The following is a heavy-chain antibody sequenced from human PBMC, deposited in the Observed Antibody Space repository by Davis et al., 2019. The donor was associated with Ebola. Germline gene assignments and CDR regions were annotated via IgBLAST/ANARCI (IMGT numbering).Heavy chain of an antibody. V-gene: IGHV3-23*01. CDR3: AKDSCSGGCQYYYHGMDV. J-gene: IGHJ6*04. CDR2: ISGSGGST. D-gene: IGHD2-15*01. Sequence: GGSLRLSCTDSVITFSSYAMTWVRQAPGKGLEWVSAISGSGGSTYYADSVKGRFTISRDNSKNTLYLQMNSLRAEDTAVYYCAKDSCSGGCQYYYHGMDVWGKGTTVTVSS. CDR1: VITFSSYA.